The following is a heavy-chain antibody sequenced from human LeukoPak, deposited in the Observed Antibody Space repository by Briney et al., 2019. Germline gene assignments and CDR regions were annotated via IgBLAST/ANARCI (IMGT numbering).Heavy chain of an antibody. D-gene: IGHD6-13*01. CDR3: ATGYSSTWYYFDY. V-gene: IGHV4-59*01. J-gene: IGHJ4*02. Sequence: SETLSLTCTVSGDSISSYYWSWVRQPPGKGLEWIGYIYHSGSTNYNPSLRSRVTISADTSKDQFSLKLASVTAADTAVYYCATGYSSTWYYFDYWGQGTLVTVSS. CDR1: GDSISSYY. CDR2: IYHSGST.